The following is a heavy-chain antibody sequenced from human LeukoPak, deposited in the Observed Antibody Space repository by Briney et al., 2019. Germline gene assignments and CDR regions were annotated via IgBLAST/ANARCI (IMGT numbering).Heavy chain of an antibody. V-gene: IGHV1-8*03. CDR2: MNPNSGNT. J-gene: IGHJ5*02. D-gene: IGHD4-17*01. Sequence: GASVKVPCKASGYTFTSYDINWVRQATGQGLEWMGWMNPNSGNTGYAQKFQGRVTITRNTSISTAYMELSSLRSEDTAVYYCARGGAIRSKYNWFDPWGQGTLVTVSS. CDR1: GYTFTSYD. CDR3: ARGGAIRSKYNWFDP.